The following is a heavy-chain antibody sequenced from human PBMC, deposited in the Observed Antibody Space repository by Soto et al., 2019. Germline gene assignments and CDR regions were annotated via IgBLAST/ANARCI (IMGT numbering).Heavy chain of an antibody. Sequence: GGSLRLSCAASGFTFSSYGMHWVRQAPGKGLEWVAVMWYDGSNKYYADSVKGRFTISRDNSKNTLYLQMNSQRAEDTAVYYCAGEGGYSYGFDAFGIWGRGRMFTVSS. CDR2: MWYDGSNK. D-gene: IGHD5-18*01. CDR1: GFTFSSYG. J-gene: IGHJ3*02. CDR3: AGEGGYSYGFDAFGI. V-gene: IGHV3-33*01.